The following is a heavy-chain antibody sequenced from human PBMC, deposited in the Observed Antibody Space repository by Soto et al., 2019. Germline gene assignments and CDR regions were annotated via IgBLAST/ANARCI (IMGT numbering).Heavy chain of an antibody. Sequence: SETLSLTCTVSGGSFKSGSYSWSWIRQPPGKGLEWIGYVYHTGRTSYNPSLKSRVSISMDTSKNQFSLNLDSVTAADTAVYFCARDFAYFDSRGQGTLVTVSS. CDR3: ARDFAYFDS. CDR1: GGSFKSGSYS. V-gene: IGHV4-61*01. D-gene: IGHD3-3*01. J-gene: IGHJ4*02. CDR2: VYHTGRT.